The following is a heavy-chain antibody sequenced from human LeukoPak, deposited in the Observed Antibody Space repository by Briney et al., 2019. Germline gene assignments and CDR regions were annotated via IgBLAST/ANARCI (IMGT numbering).Heavy chain of an antibody. CDR3: VTEYDSSDFDAFDF. CDR1: GFTFSSYE. V-gene: IGHV3-48*03. D-gene: IGHD3-22*01. J-gene: IGHJ3*01. CDR2: ISGSSTKI. Sequence: GGSLRLSCAASGFTFSSYEMDWVRQAPGKGLEWGSYISGSSTKISYADSVKGRFTISRDNAKNSVYLQMNSLRAEDTAVYYCVTEYDSSDFDAFDFWGRGTVVTVSS.